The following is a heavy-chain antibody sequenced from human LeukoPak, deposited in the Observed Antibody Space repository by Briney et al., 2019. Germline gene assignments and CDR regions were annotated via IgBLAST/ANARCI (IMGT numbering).Heavy chain of an antibody. V-gene: IGHV1-2*02. CDR3: ARSTEAVAVRY. D-gene: IGHD6-19*01. Sequence: ASVKVSCKALGYTFTDHYLHWLRQAPGQGLEWMGWINPNSGGTNYAQKFQGRVTMTRDTSISTAYMELSRLRSDDTAVYYCARSTEAVAVRYWGQGTLVTVSS. J-gene: IGHJ4*02. CDR1: GYTFTDHY. CDR2: INPNSGGT.